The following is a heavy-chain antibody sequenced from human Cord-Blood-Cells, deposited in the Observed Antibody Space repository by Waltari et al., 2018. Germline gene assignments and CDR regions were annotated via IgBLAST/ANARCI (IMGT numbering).Heavy chain of an antibody. J-gene: IGHJ4*02. V-gene: IGHV3-23*04. Sequence: EVQRVASGGGLVQTGGSLSLSCSASGFPFSSNAISWVGQAPGKGLEWVSAISGSGGSTYYADSVKGRFTISRDNSKNTLYLQMTSLRAEDTAVYYCAKLSDNGDYFDYWGQGTLVTVSS. CDR1: GFPFSSNA. CDR2: ISGSGGST. CDR3: AKLSDNGDYFDY. D-gene: IGHD4-17*01.